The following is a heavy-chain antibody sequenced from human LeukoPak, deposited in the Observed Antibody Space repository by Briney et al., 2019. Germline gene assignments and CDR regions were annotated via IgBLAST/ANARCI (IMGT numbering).Heavy chain of an antibody. CDR1: GFTFSSYG. Sequence: PGGSLRLSCAASGFTFSSYGMHWVRQAPGKGLEWVAVISYDGSNKYYADSVKGRFTISRDNSKNTLYLQMNSLRAEDTAVYYCAKDLSLLWFGELSILPDYWGQGTLVTVSS. D-gene: IGHD3-10*01. CDR3: AKDLSLLWFGELSILPDY. J-gene: IGHJ4*02. V-gene: IGHV3-30*18. CDR2: ISYDGSNK.